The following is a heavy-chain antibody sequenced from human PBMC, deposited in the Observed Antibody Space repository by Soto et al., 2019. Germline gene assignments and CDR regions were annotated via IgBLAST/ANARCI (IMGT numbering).Heavy chain of an antibody. CDR3: AKDRRTGAARKGYYYYGMDV. V-gene: IGHV3-23*01. CDR1: GFTFSSYA. J-gene: IGHJ6*02. Sequence: GGSLRLSCAASGFTFSSYAMSWVRQAPGKGLEWVSAISGSGGSTYYADSVKGRFTISRDNSKNTLYLQMNSLRAEDTAVYYCAKDRRTGAARKGYYYYGMDVWGQGTTVTVSS. CDR2: ISGSGGST. D-gene: IGHD2-15*01.